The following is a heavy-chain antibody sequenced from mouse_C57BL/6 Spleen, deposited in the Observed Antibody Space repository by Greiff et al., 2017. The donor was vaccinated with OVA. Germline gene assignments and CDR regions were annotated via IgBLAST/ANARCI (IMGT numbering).Heavy chain of an antibody. CDR1: GFTFSDYG. J-gene: IGHJ4*01. V-gene: IGHV5-17*01. D-gene: IGHD1-2*01. CDR3: ARGVRPPYYYAMDY. Sequence: EVQGVESGGGLVKPGGSLKLSCAASGFTFSDYGMHWVRQAPEKGLEWVAYISSGSSTIYYADNVKGRFTISRDNAKNTLFLQMTSLRSEDTAMYYCARGVRPPYYYAMDYWGQGTSVTVSS. CDR2: ISSGSSTI.